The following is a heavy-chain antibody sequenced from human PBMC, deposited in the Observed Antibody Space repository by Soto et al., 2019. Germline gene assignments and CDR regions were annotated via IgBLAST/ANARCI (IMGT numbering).Heavy chain of an antibody. V-gene: IGHV4-34*01. CDR3: ARPQQHTRPAYYYYYMDV. CDR2: INHSGST. J-gene: IGHJ6*03. Sequence: QVQLQQWGAGLLKPSETLSLTCAVYGGSFSGYYWSWIRQPPGKGLEWIGEINHSGSTNYNPSLKSRVTISVDTSKNQFSLKLSSVTAADTAVYYCARPQQHTRPAYYYYYMDVWGKGTTVTVSS. D-gene: IGHD6-13*01. CDR1: GGSFSGYY.